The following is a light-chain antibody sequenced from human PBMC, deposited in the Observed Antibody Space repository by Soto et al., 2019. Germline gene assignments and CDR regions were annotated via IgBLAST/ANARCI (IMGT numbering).Light chain of an antibody. CDR1: SSNIGGNS. CDR2: DDD. Sequence: QSVMTQPPSVSAAPGQRVTISCSGSSSNIGGNSVSWYQQLTGTAPKLLIYDDDKRPSEIPERFSGSKSGTSATLGITGFQTGDEADYYCGSWDSSLSAYVFGTGTKVTVL. CDR3: GSWDSSLSAYV. V-gene: IGLV1-51*01. J-gene: IGLJ1*01.